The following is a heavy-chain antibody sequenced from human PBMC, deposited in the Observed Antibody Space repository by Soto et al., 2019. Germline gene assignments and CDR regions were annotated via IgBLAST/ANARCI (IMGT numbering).Heavy chain of an antibody. Sequence: PSETLSLTCTVSGGSISSGGYYWSWIRQHPGKGLEWIGYIYYSGSTYYNPSLKSRVTISVDTSKNQFSLKLSSVTAADTAVYYCARVDYWYSSSHFDYWGQGTLVTVSS. CDR2: IYYSGST. J-gene: IGHJ4*02. V-gene: IGHV4-31*03. CDR3: ARVDYWYSSSHFDY. D-gene: IGHD6-6*01. CDR1: GGSISSGGYY.